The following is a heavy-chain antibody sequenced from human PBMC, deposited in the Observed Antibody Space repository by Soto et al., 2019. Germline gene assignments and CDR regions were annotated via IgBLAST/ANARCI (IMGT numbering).Heavy chain of an antibody. V-gene: IGHV1-69*01. CDR3: ARAYDILTKGRNWFDP. CDR2: IIPIFGTA. D-gene: IGHD3-9*01. Sequence: QVQLVQSGAEVKKPGSSVKVSCKASGGPFSSYAISWVRQAPGQGLEWMGGIIPIFGTANYAQKFQGRVTITADESPSTADMELSSLRSEDTAVYYCARAYDILTKGRNWFDPWGQGTLVTVSS. CDR1: GGPFSSYA. J-gene: IGHJ5*02.